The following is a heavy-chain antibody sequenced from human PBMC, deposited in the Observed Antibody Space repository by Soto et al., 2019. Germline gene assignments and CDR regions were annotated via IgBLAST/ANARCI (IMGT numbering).Heavy chain of an antibody. CDR3: ARLWLRLPDY. J-gene: IGHJ4*02. CDR2: IYYSGST. D-gene: IGHD5-12*01. V-gene: IGHV4-39*01. Sequence: ETLSLTCTVSGGSISSSSYYWGWIRQPPGKGLEWIGSIYYSGSTYYNPSLKSRVTISVDTSKNQFSLKLSSVTAADTAVYYCARLWLRLPDYWGQGTLVTVSS. CDR1: GGSISSSSYY.